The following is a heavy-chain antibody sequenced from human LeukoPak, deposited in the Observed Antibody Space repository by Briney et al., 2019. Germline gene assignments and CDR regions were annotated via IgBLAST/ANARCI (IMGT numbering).Heavy chain of an antibody. V-gene: IGHV3-30*02. CDR3: AKGTSITIFGVVPDDAFDI. CDR2: IRYDGSNK. Sequence: PGGSLRLSCAASGFTFSSYGMHSVRQAPGKGLEWVAVIRYDGSNKYYADSVKGRFTISRDNSKNTLYLQMNSLRAEDTAVYYCAKGTSITIFGVVPDDAFDIWGQGTMVTVSS. D-gene: IGHD3-3*01. CDR1: GFTFSSYG. J-gene: IGHJ3*02.